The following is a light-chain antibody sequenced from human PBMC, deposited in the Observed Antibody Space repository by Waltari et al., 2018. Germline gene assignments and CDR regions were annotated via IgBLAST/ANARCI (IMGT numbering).Light chain of an antibody. V-gene: IGKV4-1*01. Sequence: DIVMTQSPDSLAVYLGERATISCRSSQSVLYNSNDKNYLAWYQQQPGQPPRLLISWASTRESGVPDRFSGSGSWTDFTLTISNLQAEDVAVYYCQQYYRSRTFGQGTKVEIK. CDR3: QQYYRSRT. CDR1: QSVLYNSNDKNY. J-gene: IGKJ1*01. CDR2: WAS.